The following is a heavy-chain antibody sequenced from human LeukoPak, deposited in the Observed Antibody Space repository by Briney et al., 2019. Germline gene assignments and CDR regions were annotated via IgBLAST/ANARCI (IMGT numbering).Heavy chain of an antibody. V-gene: IGHV4-38-2*01. CDR2: IYHSGST. D-gene: IGHD6-19*01. J-gene: IGHJ4*02. CDR1: GYSISSGYY. CDR3: ARSRIAVALDY. Sequence: SETLSLTCAVSGYSISSGYYWGWIRQPPGKGLEWIGSIYHSGSTYYNPSLKSRVTISVDTSKNQFSLKLSSVTAADTAVYSCARSRIAVALDYWGQGTLVTVSS.